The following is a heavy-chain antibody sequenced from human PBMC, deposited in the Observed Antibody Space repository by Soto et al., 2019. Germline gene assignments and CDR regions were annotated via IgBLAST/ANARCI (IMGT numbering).Heavy chain of an antibody. J-gene: IGHJ4*02. CDR2: IVVGSGNT. Sequence: QMQLVQSGTEVKKPGTSVKVSCKVSGFTFITSTVQWVRQARGQPLEWIGWIVVGSGNTIYAQKFQERVTFTRDESTSTAYMELSSLRSEDTGVYYCAAGEYHDTICYSSDYWGQGTLVTVSS. V-gene: IGHV1-58*01. D-gene: IGHD2-21*01. CDR3: AAGEYHDTICYSSDY. CDR1: GFTFITST.